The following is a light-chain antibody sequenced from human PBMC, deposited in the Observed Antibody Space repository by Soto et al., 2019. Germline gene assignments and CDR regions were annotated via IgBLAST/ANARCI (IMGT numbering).Light chain of an antibody. CDR2: GAY. J-gene: IGKJ4*01. Sequence: DMQMTQSPSTLSASVGDRVTITCRANQTINDWLAWYQQKPGKAPKLLIYGAYNLQTGVPSRFSGSGSGTEFTLTMSSLQLDDFATYYCQRYNYYFGGGTKVDFK. V-gene: IGKV1-5*03. CDR3: QRYNYY. CDR1: QTINDW.